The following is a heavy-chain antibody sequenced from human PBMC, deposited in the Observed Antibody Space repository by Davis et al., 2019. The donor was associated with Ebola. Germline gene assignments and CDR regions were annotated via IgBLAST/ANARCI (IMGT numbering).Heavy chain of an antibody. CDR1: GYSFTSYW. CDR2: IYPRDSDT. D-gene: IGHD2-15*01. J-gene: IGHJ5*02. CDR3: ARQTQYCSGGSCYVGWFDP. Sequence: QVSCKGSGYSFTSYWIRWVRQMPGKGLEWMGIIYPRDSDTSYSPSFQGQVTISADKSISTAYRQWSSLQASDTAMYYCARQTQYCSGGSCYVGWFDPWGQGALVTVSS. V-gene: IGHV5-51*01.